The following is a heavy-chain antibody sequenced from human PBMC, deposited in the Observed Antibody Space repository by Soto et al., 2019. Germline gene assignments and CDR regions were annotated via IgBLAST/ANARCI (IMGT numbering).Heavy chain of an antibody. Sequence: PGGSLRLSCAASGFTFSDYYMSWIRQAPGKGLEWVSYISSSGSTIYYADSVKGRFTISRDNAKNSLYLQMNSLRAEDTAVYYCARAVAAAGMGRQDYYYYVDVWGKGTKVTVSS. CDR1: GFTFSDYY. CDR3: ARAVAAAGMGRQDYYYYVDV. D-gene: IGHD6-13*01. CDR2: ISSSGSTI. J-gene: IGHJ6*03. V-gene: IGHV3-11*01.